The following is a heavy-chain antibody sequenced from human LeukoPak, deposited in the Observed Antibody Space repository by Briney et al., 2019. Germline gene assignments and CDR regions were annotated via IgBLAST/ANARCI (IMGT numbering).Heavy chain of an antibody. V-gene: IGHV3-33*01. CDR2: IWYDGSNK. CDR1: GFTFSSYG. J-gene: IGHJ6*04. D-gene: IGHD6-13*01. Sequence: PGGSLRLSCAASGFTFSSYGMHWVRQAPGKGLEWVAVIWYDGSNKYYADSVKGRFTISRDNSKNTPYLQMNSLRAEDTAVYYCARDSSSWYPPYGMDVWGKGTTVTVSS. CDR3: ARDSSSWYPPYGMDV.